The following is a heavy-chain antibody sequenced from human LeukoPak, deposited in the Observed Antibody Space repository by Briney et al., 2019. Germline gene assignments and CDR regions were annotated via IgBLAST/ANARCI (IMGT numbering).Heavy chain of an antibody. J-gene: IGHJ4*02. D-gene: IGHD3-22*01. CDR2: ISGSGGST. V-gene: IGHV3-23*01. Sequence: GGSLRLSCAASGFTFSSYAMSWVRQAPGKGLEWVSAISGSGGSTYYADSVKGRFTISRDNSKNTLYLQMNSLRAEDTAVYYCAKETWEITCYYDSSGYYWDYWGQGTLVTVSS. CDR1: GFTFSSYA. CDR3: AKETWEITCYYDSSGYYWDY.